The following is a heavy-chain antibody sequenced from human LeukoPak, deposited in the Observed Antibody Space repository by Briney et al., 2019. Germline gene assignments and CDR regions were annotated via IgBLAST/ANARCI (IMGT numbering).Heavy chain of an antibody. Sequence: PGGSLRLSCAASGFTFNTYAIYWVRQAPGKGLEWVSGICGSGGCTYYADSVKGRFTISRDNSKNTVYPQMNSLTADDTAVYYCAKTTVGYSSGRYPGWPADCWGQGTLVTVSP. V-gene: IGHV3-23*01. CDR3: AKTTVGYSSGRYPGWPADC. CDR2: ICGSGGCT. D-gene: IGHD6-19*01. J-gene: IGHJ4*02. CDR1: GFTFNTYA.